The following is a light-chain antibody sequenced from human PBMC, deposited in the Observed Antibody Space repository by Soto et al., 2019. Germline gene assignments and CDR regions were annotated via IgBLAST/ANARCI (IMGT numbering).Light chain of an antibody. CDR3: QQYGASPYT. J-gene: IGKJ2*01. CDR2: GAS. Sequence: EIVLTQSPGTLSLSPGERATLSCRASQSVSSSCLAWYQQKPGQAPRLLIYGASSRATGIPDRFSGSGSGTDFTLTIRRLEPEDFAVYYCQQYGASPYTFGQGTKLETK. V-gene: IGKV3-20*01. CDR1: QSVSSSC.